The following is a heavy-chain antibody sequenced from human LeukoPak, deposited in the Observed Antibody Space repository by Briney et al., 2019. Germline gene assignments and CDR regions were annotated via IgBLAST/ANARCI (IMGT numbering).Heavy chain of an antibody. J-gene: IGHJ3*02. CDR3: AREVAGTWAFDI. CDR2: TFYRSNWYD. Sequence: SQTLSLTCAISGDSVSSNTAAWNWIRQSPSRGLEWLGRTFYRSNWYDDYAASVKSRITINPDTSKNQFSLHLKSVTPEDTAVYYCAREVAGTWAFDIWGQGTRVTVSP. V-gene: IGHV6-1*01. CDR1: GDSVSSNTAA. D-gene: IGHD6-19*01.